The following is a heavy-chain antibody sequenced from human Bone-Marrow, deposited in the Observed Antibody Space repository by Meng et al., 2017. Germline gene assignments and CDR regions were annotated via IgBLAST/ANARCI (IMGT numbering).Heavy chain of an antibody. D-gene: IGHD2-15*01. CDR1: GYPISSGYY. J-gene: IGHJ4*02. CDR3: ALGVVAATPSLDY. Sequence: SETLSLTCTVSGYPISSGYYWSWIRQPPGKGLEWIGYIKYSGSTTYNPSLKSRVTISVDTSKNQFSLKLSSVAAADTAEYYCALGVVAATPSLDYWGQGTLVTVSS. V-gene: IGHV4-61*01. CDR2: IKYSGST.